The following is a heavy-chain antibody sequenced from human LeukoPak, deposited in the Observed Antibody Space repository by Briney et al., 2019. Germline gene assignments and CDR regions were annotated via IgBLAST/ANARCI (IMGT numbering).Heavy chain of an antibody. D-gene: IGHD2/OR15-2a*01. J-gene: IGHJ6*02. CDR1: GYTFTGYY. Sequence: GASVKVSCKASGYTFTGYYIHWVRQAPGQGLEWMGWINPKSGGTTYAQKFQGRVTITRDTPISTAYMEASRLGSDDTAVYFCAKDRENFIPETTFFYNYGLDVWGQGTTVTVSS. V-gene: IGHV1-2*02. CDR3: AKDRENFIPETTFFYNYGLDV. CDR2: INPKSGGT.